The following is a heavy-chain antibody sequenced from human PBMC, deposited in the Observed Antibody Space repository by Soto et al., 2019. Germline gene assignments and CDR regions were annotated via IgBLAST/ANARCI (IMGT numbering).Heavy chain of an antibody. V-gene: IGHV3-33*01. J-gene: IGHJ6*02. CDR1: GFTFSSFG. CDR2: IWYDGSKK. Sequence: QVQVVESGGGVVQPGRSLRLSCAASGFTFSSFGMHWVRQAPGKGLEWVSLIWYDGSKKSYGDSVKGRFTISRDNSRNTVYLQMNSLRADDTAVYYCARDASYYSLWSGYYASRNGMGVWGQGTTVTVSS. D-gene: IGHD3-3*01. CDR3: ARDASYYSLWSGYYASRNGMGV.